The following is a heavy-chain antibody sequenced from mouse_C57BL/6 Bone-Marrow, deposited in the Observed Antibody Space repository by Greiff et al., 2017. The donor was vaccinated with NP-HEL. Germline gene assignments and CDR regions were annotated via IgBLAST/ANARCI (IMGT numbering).Heavy chain of an antibody. CDR2: ISSGGSYP. CDR1: GFTFSSYG. CDR3: ARRGGNFLYYFDY. Sequence: EVMLVESGGDLVKPGGSLKLSCAASGFTFSSYGMSWVRQTPDKRLEWVATISSGGSYPYYPDSVKGRFNISRDNAKNTLYLQMSSLKSEDTAMYYCARRGGNFLYYFDYWGQGTTLTVSS. J-gene: IGHJ2*01. V-gene: IGHV5-6*02. D-gene: IGHD2-1*01.